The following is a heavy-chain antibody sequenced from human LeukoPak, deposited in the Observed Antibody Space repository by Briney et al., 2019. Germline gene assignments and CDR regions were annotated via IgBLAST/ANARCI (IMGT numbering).Heavy chain of an antibody. Sequence: ASVKVSCKASGYTFTSYGISWVRQAPGQGLEWMGWISAYNGNTNYAQKLQGRVTMTTDTSTSTAYMELRSLRSDDTAVYYCASVRFGEEDFDYWGQGTLVTVSS. CDR3: ASVRFGEEDFDY. CDR1: GYTFTSYG. V-gene: IGHV1-18*01. D-gene: IGHD3-10*01. J-gene: IGHJ4*02. CDR2: ISAYNGNT.